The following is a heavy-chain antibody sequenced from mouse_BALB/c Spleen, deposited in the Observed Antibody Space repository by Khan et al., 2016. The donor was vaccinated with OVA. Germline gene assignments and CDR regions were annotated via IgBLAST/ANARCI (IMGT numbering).Heavy chain of an antibody. Sequence: QVQLQQPGAELVRPGSSVKISCKASGYAFSSYWMNWVKQRPGQGLEWIGQIYPGDGNTHYNGNFKGKATLTADKSSSTAYMQLSSLTSEDSAVYFCTRLSYWLAYWVQGTLVTVST. D-gene: IGHD2-12*01. CDR2: IYPGDGNT. J-gene: IGHJ3*01. CDR1: GYAFSSYW. V-gene: IGHV1-80*01. CDR3: TRLSYWLAY.